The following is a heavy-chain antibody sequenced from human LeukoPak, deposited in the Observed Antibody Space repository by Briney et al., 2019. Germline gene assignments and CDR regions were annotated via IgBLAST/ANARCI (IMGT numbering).Heavy chain of an antibody. V-gene: IGHV6-1*01. CDR1: GDSLPSNDAA. D-gene: IGHD3-10*01. J-gene: IGHJ5*01. CDR2: TLYRSKWWA. CDR3: AREVAVIRGVRNWFDS. Sequence: SQTLSLTCVFSGDSLPSNDAAWICLRQSPSRRLEWLGSTLYRSKWWAYYAPSVSSRITINRDTSKNQFSLHLDSVTPEDTAVYYCAREVAVIRGVRNWFDSWGPGILVTVSA.